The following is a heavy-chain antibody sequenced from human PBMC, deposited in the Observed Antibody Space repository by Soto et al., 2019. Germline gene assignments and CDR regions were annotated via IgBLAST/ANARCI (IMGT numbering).Heavy chain of an antibody. J-gene: IGHJ6*02. V-gene: IGHV1-69*12. Sequence: QVQLVQSGAEVKKPGSSVKVSCKASGGSLSNYGISWVRQSPGQGLEWMGGIIPVFGTANYAQKLQGRVTITEDESTSIVYMDVTSLRSEDTAVYYCARGDATKIVVTTYYGMDVWGQGTTVTVSS. CDR2: IIPVFGTA. D-gene: IGHD4-17*01. CDR1: GGSLSNYG. CDR3: ARGDATKIVVTTYYGMDV.